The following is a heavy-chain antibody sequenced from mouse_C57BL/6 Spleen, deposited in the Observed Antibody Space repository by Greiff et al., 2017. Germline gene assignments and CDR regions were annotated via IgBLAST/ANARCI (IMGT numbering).Heavy chain of an antibody. D-gene: IGHD2-10*01. Sequence: EVHLVESGAELVRPGASVKLSCTASGFNIKDDYMHWVKQRPEQGLEWIGWIDPENGDTEYASKFQGKATITADTSSNTAYLQLSSLTSEDTAVYYCTPYYGNYEAWFAYWGQGTLVTVSA. V-gene: IGHV14-4*01. CDR3: TPYYGNYEAWFAY. CDR2: IDPENGDT. J-gene: IGHJ3*01. CDR1: GFNIKDDY.